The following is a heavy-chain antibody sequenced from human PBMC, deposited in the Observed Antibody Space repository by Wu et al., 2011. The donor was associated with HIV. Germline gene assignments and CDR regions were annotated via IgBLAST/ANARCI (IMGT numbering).Heavy chain of an antibody. CDR2: INPNSGGT. CDR1: GYTFTAYS. D-gene: IGHD2-8*02. J-gene: IGHJ4*02. V-gene: IGHV1-2*02. Sequence: QVQLVQSGAEVQKPGASVQVSCRPSGYTFTAYSLYWVRQAPGQGLEWMGWINPNSGGTHYAQKFQGRVTMTRDTSINTAYMELSSLKSDDTAVYYCARDWGGTLVVYLLDSWGQGTLVTVSS. CDR3: ARDWGGTLVVYLLDS.